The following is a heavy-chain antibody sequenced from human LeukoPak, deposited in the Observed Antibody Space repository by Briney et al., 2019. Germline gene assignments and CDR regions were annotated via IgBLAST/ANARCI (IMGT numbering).Heavy chain of an antibody. D-gene: IGHD3-3*01. CDR2: ISGSGGST. CDR1: GFTFSSYA. CDR3: ATLGPFFGVVSYYFDY. J-gene: IGHJ4*02. V-gene: IGHV3-23*01. Sequence: GESLRLSCAASGFTFSSYAMSWVRQAPGKGLEWVSAISGSGGSTYYADSVKGRFTISRDNSKNTLYLQMNSLRAEDTAVYYCATLGPFFGVVSYYFDYWGQGTLVTVSS.